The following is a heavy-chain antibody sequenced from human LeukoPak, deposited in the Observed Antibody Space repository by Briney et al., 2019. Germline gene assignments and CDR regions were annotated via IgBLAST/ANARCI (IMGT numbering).Heavy chain of an antibody. CDR2: IIPIIGTV. Sequence: GASVKVSCKASGGTFNRYAISWVQQAPGQGLEWMGGIIPIIGTVNYAQKFQGRVTITADESTSTAYMELSSLRSEDTAVYYCARQITMIEEGAFDIWGQGTMVTVSS. CDR1: GGTFNRYA. V-gene: IGHV1-69*13. CDR3: ARQITMIEEGAFDI. D-gene: IGHD3-22*01. J-gene: IGHJ3*02.